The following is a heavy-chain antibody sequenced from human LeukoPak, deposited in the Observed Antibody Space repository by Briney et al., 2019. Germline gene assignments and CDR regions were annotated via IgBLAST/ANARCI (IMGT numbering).Heavy chain of an antibody. CDR2: IYYSGST. Sequence: SQTLSLTCTVSGGSISSGGYYWSWIRQHPGKGLEWIGYIYYSGSTYYNPSLKSRVTISVDTSKNQFSLKLSSVTAADTAVYYCARSHRMGSPLVGEVDPWGQGTLVTVSS. D-gene: IGHD3-10*01. J-gene: IGHJ5*02. CDR3: ARSHRMGSPLVGEVDP. CDR1: GGSISSGGYY. V-gene: IGHV4-31*03.